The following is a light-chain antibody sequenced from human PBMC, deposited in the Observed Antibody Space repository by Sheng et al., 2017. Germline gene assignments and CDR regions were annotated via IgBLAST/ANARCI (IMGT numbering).Light chain of an antibody. CDR3: QAWDRRTVL. V-gene: IGLV3-1*01. J-gene: IGLJ2*01. Sequence: SYALTQPPSVSVSPGQTASITCSGGKLGNKYVSWYQQKPGQSPVLVVYLDNKRPSGIPGRFSGSNSGNAATLTISETQHLDEADYYCQAWDRRTVLFGGGAKLTVL. CDR2: LDN. CDR1: KLGNKY.